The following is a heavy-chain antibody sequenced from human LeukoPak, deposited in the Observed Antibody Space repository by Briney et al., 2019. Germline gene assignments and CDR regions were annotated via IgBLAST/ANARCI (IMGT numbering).Heavy chain of an antibody. V-gene: IGHV3-23*01. CDR3: AKDGSSGTYFDY. CDR2: VSGSGGST. Sequence: GGSLRLSCAASGFTFSSYDMSWVRQAPGKALEWVSAVSGSGGSTYYADSVKDRFTISRDNSKNTVYLQMNSLRAEDTAVYYCAKDGSSGTYFDYWGQGTLVTVSS. CDR1: GFTFSSYD. J-gene: IGHJ4*02. D-gene: IGHD1-26*01.